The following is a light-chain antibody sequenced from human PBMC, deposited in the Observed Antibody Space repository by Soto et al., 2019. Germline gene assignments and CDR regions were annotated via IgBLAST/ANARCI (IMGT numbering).Light chain of an antibody. V-gene: IGKV1-39*01. CDR1: QSISSY. CDR2: AAS. CDR3: QQSYIPPPEYP. J-gene: IGKJ3*01. Sequence: DIQMTQSPSSLSASVGDRVTITCRASQSISSYLNWYQQKPGKAPKLLIYAASSLQSGVPSRFSGSGSGTDFTLTISSLQPEDFSTYYCQQSYIPPPEYPCGPGTKLDIK.